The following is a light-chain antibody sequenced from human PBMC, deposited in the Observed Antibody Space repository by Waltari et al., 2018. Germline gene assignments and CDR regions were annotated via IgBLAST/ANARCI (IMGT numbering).Light chain of an antibody. V-gene: IGLV2-14*03. CDR3: SSYTSTNSLV. Sequence: QSALTQPASVSGSPGQSITFSCTGTNSDVGTCDFVSWYQQHPGNVPKLIIYDVTNRPSGVSNRFSGSKSGNTASLTISGLQSEDEADYYCSSYTSTNSLVFGTGTKVTVL. CDR2: DVT. J-gene: IGLJ1*01. CDR1: NSDVGTCDF.